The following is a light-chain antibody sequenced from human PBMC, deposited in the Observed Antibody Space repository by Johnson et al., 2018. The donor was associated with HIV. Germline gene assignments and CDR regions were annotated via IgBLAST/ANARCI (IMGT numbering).Light chain of an antibody. CDR2: DNN. V-gene: IGLV1-51*01. J-gene: IGLJ1*01. Sequence: QSMLTQPPSVSAAPGQKVTISCSGSSSNIGNNYVSWYQQLPGTAPKLLIYDNNKRPSGIPDRFSGSTSGPSATLGITGLQTGDEADYYCGTWDSSLCVRVFGTGTKVTVL. CDR1: SSNIGNNY. CDR3: GTWDSSLCVRV.